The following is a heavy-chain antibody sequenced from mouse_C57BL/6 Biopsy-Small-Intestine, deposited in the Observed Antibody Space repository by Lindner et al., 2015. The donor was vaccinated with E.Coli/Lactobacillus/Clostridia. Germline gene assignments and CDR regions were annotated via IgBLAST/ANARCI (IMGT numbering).Heavy chain of an antibody. J-gene: IGHJ2*01. Sequence: QLQESGAELVRPGTSVKVSCKASGYAFSNYLIEWVKQRPGQGLEWIGVINPGSGGTDYNEKFKGRTTLTADKSSSTAYMELRSLTSEDAAVYFCARGDSLDYWGQGTTLTVSS. D-gene: IGHD3-3*01. V-gene: IGHV1-54*01. CDR1: GYAFSNYL. CDR3: ARGDSLDY. CDR2: INPGSGGT.